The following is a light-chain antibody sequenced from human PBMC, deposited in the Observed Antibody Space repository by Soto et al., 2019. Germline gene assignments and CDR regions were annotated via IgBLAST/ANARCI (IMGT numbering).Light chain of an antibody. V-gene: IGKV3-20*01. CDR3: QQYGSSPMYT. CDR2: GAS. CDR1: QSVSSSY. J-gene: IGKJ2*01. Sequence: EIVLTQSPGTLSLSPGERATLSCRASQSVSSSYLAWYQQKPGQAPRLLIYGASSRATGIPERFSGSGSGTDFTLTISRLEPEDFAVYYCQQYGSSPMYTFGQGTKLESK.